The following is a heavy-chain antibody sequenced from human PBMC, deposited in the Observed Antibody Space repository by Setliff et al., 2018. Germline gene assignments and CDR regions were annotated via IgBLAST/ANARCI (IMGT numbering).Heavy chain of an antibody. CDR1: GGTFSSYA. D-gene: IGHD4-17*01. CDR3: ARSRLYGGWFDP. V-gene: IGHV1-69*10. Sequence: SVKVSCKASGGTFSSYAISWVRQAPGQGLEWMGGIIPILGIANYAQKFQGRVTITADKSTSTAYMELSSLRSEDTAVYYCARSRLYGGWFDPWGQGTLVTVSS. CDR2: IIPILGIA. J-gene: IGHJ5*02.